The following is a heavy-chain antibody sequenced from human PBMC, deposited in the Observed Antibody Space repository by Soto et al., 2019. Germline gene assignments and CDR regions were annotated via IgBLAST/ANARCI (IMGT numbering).Heavy chain of an antibody. D-gene: IGHD4-17*01. CDR1: GGSFSGYY. Sequence: PSETLSLTCAVYGGSFSGYYWSWIRQPPGKGLEWIGEINHSGSTNYNPSLKSRVTISVDTSKNQFSLKLSSVTAADTAVYYCARVTYGDYDQNFDYWGQGTLVTVSS. CDR2: INHSGST. CDR3: ARVTYGDYDQNFDY. J-gene: IGHJ4*02. V-gene: IGHV4-34*01.